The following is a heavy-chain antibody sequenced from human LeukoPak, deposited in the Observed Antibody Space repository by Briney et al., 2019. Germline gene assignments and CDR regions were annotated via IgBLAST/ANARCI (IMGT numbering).Heavy chain of an antibody. J-gene: IGHJ4*02. Sequence: GGSLRLSCAASGFTVSSTYMSWVRQAPGKGLEWVSIISSAGSTYYADSVKRRFTISRDNSKNTLYLQMNSLRAEDTAVYYCAKGHCTNGICWLDWGQGTLVTVSS. D-gene: IGHD2-8*01. V-gene: IGHV3-53*01. CDR3: AKGHCTNGICWLD. CDR2: ISSAGST. CDR1: GFTVSSTY.